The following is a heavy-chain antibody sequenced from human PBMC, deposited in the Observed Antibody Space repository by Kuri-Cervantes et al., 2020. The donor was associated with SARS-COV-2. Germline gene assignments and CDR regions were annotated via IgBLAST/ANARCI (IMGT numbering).Heavy chain of an antibody. J-gene: IGHJ6*01. D-gene: IGHD3-3*01. CDR3: ARAPYDFWSGYYPYGMDV. CDR2: INHSGNT. CDR1: GGSFSGYY. V-gene: IGHV4-34*01. Sequence: SETLSLTCAVYGGSFSGYYWSWIRQPPGKGLEWIGEINHSGNTNYNPSLKSRVTISVDTSKNQFFLKLTSVTAADTAVYYCARAPYDFWSGYYPYGMDVWGQGNTVPGAS.